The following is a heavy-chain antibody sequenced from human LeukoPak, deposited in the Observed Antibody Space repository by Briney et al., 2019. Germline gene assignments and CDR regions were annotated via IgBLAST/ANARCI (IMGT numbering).Heavy chain of an antibody. Sequence: PSETLSLTCTVSGGSISSYYWSWIRQPPGKGLEWIGYIYYSGSTNYNPSLKSRVTISVDTSKNQFSLKLSSVTAADTAVYYCARHKNTWGSRYLDYWGQGTLVTVSS. V-gene: IGHV4-59*08. J-gene: IGHJ4*02. CDR1: GGSISSYY. D-gene: IGHD2/OR15-2a*01. CDR2: IYYSGST. CDR3: ARHKNTWGSRYLDY.